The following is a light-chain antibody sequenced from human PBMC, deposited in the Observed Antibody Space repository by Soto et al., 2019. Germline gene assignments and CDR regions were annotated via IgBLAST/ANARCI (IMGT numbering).Light chain of an antibody. J-gene: IGKJ1*01. V-gene: IGKV3-20*01. CDR2: GVS. CDR3: QQYGSSPWT. Sequence: EIVLTQSPAILSLSAWERVTLSCRASQSVSSTYLAWYQQKPGQAPRLLIYGVSSRATGIPDRFSGSGSGTDFTLTISRLEPEDFAVYYCQQYGSSPWTFGQGTKVDIK. CDR1: QSVSSTY.